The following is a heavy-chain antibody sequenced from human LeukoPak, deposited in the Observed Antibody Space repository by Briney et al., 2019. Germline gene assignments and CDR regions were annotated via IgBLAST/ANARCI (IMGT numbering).Heavy chain of an antibody. Sequence: SSVKVSCKASGGTFSSYAISWVRQAPGQGLEWMGRIIPILGIANYAQKFQGRVTITADKSTSTAYMELSSLRSEDTAVYYCARGYSKYSSGWYPFDYWGQGTLITVSS. CDR1: GGTFSSYA. CDR3: ARGYSKYSSGWYPFDY. J-gene: IGHJ4*02. CDR2: IIPILGIA. D-gene: IGHD6-19*01. V-gene: IGHV1-69*04.